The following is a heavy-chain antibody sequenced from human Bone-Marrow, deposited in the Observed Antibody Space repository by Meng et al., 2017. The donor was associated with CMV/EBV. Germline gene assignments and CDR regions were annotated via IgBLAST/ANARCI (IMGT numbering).Heavy chain of an antibody. D-gene: IGHD1-14*01. V-gene: IGHV4-34*01. J-gene: IGHJ4*02. CDR2: INHSGST. CDR1: GFTFSSYA. CDR3: ARGQGRTHSYRLYYFDY. Sequence: GSLRLSCAASGFTFSSYAMSWIRQPPGKGLEWIGEINHSGSTNYNPSLKSRVTISVDTSKNQFSLKLSSVTAADTAVYYCARGQGRTHSYRLYYFDYWGQGTLVTVSS.